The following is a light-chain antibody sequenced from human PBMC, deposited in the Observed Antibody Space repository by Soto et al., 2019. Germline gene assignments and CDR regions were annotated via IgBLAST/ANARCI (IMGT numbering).Light chain of an antibody. CDR2: GTS. V-gene: IGKV3-20*01. CDR1: QSVTRGY. Sequence: ETVLRQSPGTLSLSPGERATLSCRASQSVTRGYLAWYQQKPGQAPRLLIYGTSSMATGIPARFSGSGSGTDFTLTISRLEPEDFAVYYCQQYGSSPRTFGQGTKVEIK. J-gene: IGKJ1*01. CDR3: QQYGSSPRT.